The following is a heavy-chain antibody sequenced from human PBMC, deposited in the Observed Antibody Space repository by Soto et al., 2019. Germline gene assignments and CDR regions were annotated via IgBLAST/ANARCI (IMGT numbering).Heavy chain of an antibody. CDR1: GFTFTSSA. CDR2: IVVGSGNT. D-gene: IGHD3-22*01. J-gene: IGHJ4*02. V-gene: IGHV1-58*01. Sequence: ASVKVSCKASGFTFTSSAVQWVRQARGQRLEWIGWIVVGSGNTNYAQKFQERVTITRDMSTSTAYMELNSLRAEDTALYYCVKDHYYDSGVYSRFEYWGQGTLVTVSS. CDR3: VKDHYYDSGVYSRFEY.